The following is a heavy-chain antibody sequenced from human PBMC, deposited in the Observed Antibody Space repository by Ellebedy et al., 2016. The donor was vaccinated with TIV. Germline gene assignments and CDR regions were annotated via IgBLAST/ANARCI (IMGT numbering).Heavy chain of an antibody. J-gene: IGHJ3*02. CDR3: ATDGSYGDYRFPAHAFTM. D-gene: IGHD4-17*01. CDR2: IRQDGSEK. V-gene: IGHV3-7*01. CDR1: GFSFSSYW. Sequence: GGSLRLSCAASGFSFSSYWMTWVRQAPGKGLEWVANIRQDGSEKFYGDSVKGRFTISRDNAKNSLYLQMNSLRAEDTSVYYCATDGSYGDYRFPAHAFTMWGQGTMVTVSS.